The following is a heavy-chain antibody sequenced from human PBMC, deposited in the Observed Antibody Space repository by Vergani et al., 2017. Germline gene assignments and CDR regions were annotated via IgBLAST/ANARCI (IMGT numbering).Heavy chain of an antibody. D-gene: IGHD3-22*01. CDR2: IYYSGST. V-gene: IGHV4-59*01. CDR3: ARATYYDSSGYYYTIDY. J-gene: IGHJ4*02. CDR1: GGSISSYY. Sequence: QVQLQESGPGLVKPSETLSLTCTVSGGSISSYYWSWIRQPPGKGLEWIGYIYYSGSTNYNPSLKSRVTISVDTSKNQFSLKLSSVTAADTAVYYCARATYYDSSGYYYTIDYWGQGTLVTVSS.